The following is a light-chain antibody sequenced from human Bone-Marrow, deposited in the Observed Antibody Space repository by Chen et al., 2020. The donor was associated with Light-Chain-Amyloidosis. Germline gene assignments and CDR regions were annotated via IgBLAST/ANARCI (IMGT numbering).Light chain of an antibody. V-gene: IGLV3-21*02. CDR3: QVWDRSSDRPV. CDR2: DYS. CDR1: NIGSTS. Sequence: SYVLTQPSSVSMAPGQTATIACGGNNIGSTSVHWYQQTPGQAPLLVVYDYSDRPSGIPERLSGSNSGNTATLTISRVEAGDEADYYCQVWDRSSDRPVFGGGTKLTVL. J-gene: IGLJ3*02.